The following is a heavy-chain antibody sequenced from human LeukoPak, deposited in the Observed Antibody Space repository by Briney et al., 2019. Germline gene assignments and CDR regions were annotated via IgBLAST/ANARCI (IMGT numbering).Heavy chain of an antibody. CDR1: GGSISSSSCY. Sequence: SETLSLTCTVSGGSISSSSCYWGWIRQPPGKGLEWIGSIYYSGSTYYNPSLKSRVTISVDTSKNQFSLKLSSVTAADTAVYYCARRLTGSYGDDAFDIWGQGTMVTVSS. J-gene: IGHJ3*02. CDR2: IYYSGST. D-gene: IGHD4-17*01. CDR3: ARRLTGSYGDDAFDI. V-gene: IGHV4-39*01.